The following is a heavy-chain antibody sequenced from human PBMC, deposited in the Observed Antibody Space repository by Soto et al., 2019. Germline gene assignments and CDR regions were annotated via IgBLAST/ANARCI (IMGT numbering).Heavy chain of an antibody. CDR3: ARVRDSFGLDV. CDR2: IHYRGTT. D-gene: IGHD2-15*01. V-gene: IGHV4-31*03. CDR1: GGSITGAYY. Sequence: TLSLTCNVSGGSITGAYYWNWIRQHPGKGLEWIGSIHYRGTTDYNPSLKSRITISLDRSKNQFALKLSSVTAADTAVYYCARVRDSFGLDVWGQGTTVTVSS. J-gene: IGHJ6*02.